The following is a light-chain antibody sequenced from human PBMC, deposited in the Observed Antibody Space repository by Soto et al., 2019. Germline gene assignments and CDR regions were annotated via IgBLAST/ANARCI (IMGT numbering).Light chain of an antibody. CDR2: GAS. V-gene: IGKV3-20*01. J-gene: IGKJ1*01. CDR1: QSASSSY. CDR3: HQYSSSPGT. Sequence: IVLTQSPGTLSLSPGERATLSCMALQSASSSYLAWYQQKPCQAPRPLIYGASSRATGIPDRFSGSGSGTAFTVTISKLEPEDFAMYYCHQYSSSPGTCGQGTKVEVK.